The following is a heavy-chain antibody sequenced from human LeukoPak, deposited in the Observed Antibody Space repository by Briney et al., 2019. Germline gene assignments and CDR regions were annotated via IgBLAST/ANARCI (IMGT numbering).Heavy chain of an antibody. CDR3: ARASRFCSGSTCHDY. V-gene: IGHV1-18*01. Sequence: ASVKVSCKASGYTFSNYCIAWVRQAPGQGLEWMGWISVHNGNTNYAQMLQGRVTMTTDTSTSTAYMELRSLRYDDTAVYYCARASRFCSGSTCHDYWGQGTLVTVSS. CDR2: ISVHNGNT. D-gene: IGHD2-2*01. J-gene: IGHJ4*02. CDR1: GYTFSNYC.